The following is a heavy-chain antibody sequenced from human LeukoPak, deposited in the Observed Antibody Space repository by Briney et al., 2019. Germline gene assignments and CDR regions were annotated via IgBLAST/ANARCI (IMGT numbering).Heavy chain of an antibody. D-gene: IGHD3-22*01. Sequence: GGSLRLSCAASGFTFDDYAMHWVRQAPGKGLEWVSGISWNSGSIGYADSVKGRFTISRDNAKNSLYLQMNSLRAEDTALYYCAKITMGDDSSGYYDYWGQGTLVTVSS. CDR2: ISWNSGSI. J-gene: IGHJ4*02. CDR3: AKITMGDDSSGYYDY. CDR1: GFTFDDYA. V-gene: IGHV3-9*01.